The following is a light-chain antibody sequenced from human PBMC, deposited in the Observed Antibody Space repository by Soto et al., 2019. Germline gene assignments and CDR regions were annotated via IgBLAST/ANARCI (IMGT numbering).Light chain of an antibody. CDR3: QQRSNWPVT. CDR2: DAS. Sequence: EIVLTQSPGTLSLSPGERATLSCRASQSVSGYLAWYQQKPGQAPRLLIYDASTRATGISARFSGSGSGTEFTLTISSLEPEDFAVYYCQQRSNWPVTFGQGTRVELK. CDR1: QSVSGY. V-gene: IGKV3-11*01. J-gene: IGKJ1*01.